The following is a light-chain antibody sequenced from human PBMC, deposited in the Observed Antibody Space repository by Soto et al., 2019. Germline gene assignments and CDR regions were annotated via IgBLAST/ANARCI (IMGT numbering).Light chain of an antibody. V-gene: IGLV2-8*01. CDR2: DVS. CDR3: ASYAGSNNSV. Sequence: ALTQPPSASGSPGQSVTISCTGTSSDVGGYNHVSWYQQNPGKAPKLTIYDVSKRPSGVPDRFSGSKPGNTASLTISGLQAEDEADYYCASYAGSNNSVFGTGTKVTVL. J-gene: IGLJ1*01. CDR1: SSDVGGYNH.